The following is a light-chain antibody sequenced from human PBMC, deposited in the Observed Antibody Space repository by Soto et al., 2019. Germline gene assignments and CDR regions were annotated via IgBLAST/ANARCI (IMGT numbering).Light chain of an antibody. CDR1: SSDVGGYND. CDR3: SSYTSSGTLV. Sequence: QSALTQPASVSGSPGQSITISCTGTSSDVGGYNDVSWYQQHPGKAPKLMIYDVSSRPSGVSNHFSGSKSDNTASLTISGLQAEDEADYYCSSYTSSGTLVFGGGTKLTVL. V-gene: IGLV2-14*01. J-gene: IGLJ3*02. CDR2: DVS.